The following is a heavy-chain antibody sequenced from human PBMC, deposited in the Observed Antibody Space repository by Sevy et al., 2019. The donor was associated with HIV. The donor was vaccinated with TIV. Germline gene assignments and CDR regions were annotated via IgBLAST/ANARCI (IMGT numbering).Heavy chain of an antibody. CDR1: GYTFTGYY. Sequence: ASVKVSCKASGYTFTGYYMHWVRQAPGQELEWMGWINPNSGGTNYAQKFQGRVTMTRDTSISTAYMELSRLRSDDTAVYYCARVSAIPGAFDIWGQGTMVTVSS. CDR3: ARVSAIPGAFDI. CDR2: INPNSGGT. J-gene: IGHJ3*02. V-gene: IGHV1-2*02. D-gene: IGHD6-25*01.